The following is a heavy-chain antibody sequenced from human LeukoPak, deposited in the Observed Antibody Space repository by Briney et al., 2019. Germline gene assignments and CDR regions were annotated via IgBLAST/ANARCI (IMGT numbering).Heavy chain of an antibody. CDR3: ARYSGIGYGMYYFDY. D-gene: IGHD2-2*03. CDR2: IYSGGST. V-gene: IGHV3-NL1*01. J-gene: IGHJ4*02. Sequence: GGSLRLSCAASGFTFSSYGMHWVRQAPGKGLEWVSVIYSGGSTYYADSVKGRFTISRDNAKNSLYLQMNSLRADDTAVYYCARYSGIGYGMYYFDYWGQGTLVTVSS. CDR1: GFTFSSYG.